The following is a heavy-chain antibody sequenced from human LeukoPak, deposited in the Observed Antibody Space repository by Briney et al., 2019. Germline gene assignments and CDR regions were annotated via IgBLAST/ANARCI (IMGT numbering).Heavy chain of an antibody. CDR1: GGSISSSNW. CDR2: IYYSGST. J-gene: IGHJ4*02. Sequence: SETLSLTCAVSGGSISSSNWWSWIRQPPGKGLEWIGYIYYSGSTYYNPSLKSRVTISVDTSKNQFSLKLSSVTAADTAVYYCATTTSHQVLDYWGQGTLVTVSS. D-gene: IGHD1-26*01. V-gene: IGHV4-30-4*01. CDR3: ATTTSHQVLDY.